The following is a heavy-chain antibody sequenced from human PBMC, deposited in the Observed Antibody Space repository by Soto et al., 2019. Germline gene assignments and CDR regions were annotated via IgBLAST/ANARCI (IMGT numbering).Heavy chain of an antibody. CDR1: GFTFSDHS. CDR3: ARSSAYGMDV. J-gene: IGHJ6*02. V-gene: IGHV3-11*01. Sequence: QVQLVESGGGLVKSGGSLRLSCAASGFTFSDHSMSWIRQAPGKGLECVSYISNSGNIIHYADSIQGRFTISRDNAKNAMYLQMNSLRDEDTAVYYCARSSAYGMDVWGQGTTITVSS. CDR2: ISNSGNII.